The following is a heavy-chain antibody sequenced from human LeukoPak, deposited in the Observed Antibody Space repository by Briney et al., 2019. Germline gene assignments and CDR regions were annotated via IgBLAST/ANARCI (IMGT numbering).Heavy chain of an antibody. Sequence: SETLSLTCAVYGGSFSGYYWSWIRQPPGKGLEWIGEINHSGSTNYNPSLKSRVTISVDTSKNQFSLKLSSVTAADTAVYCCAREGPPSPYYYDSSGYPGPFDYWGQGTLVTVSS. D-gene: IGHD3-22*01. CDR1: GGSFSGYY. CDR3: AREGPPSPYYYDSSGYPGPFDY. J-gene: IGHJ4*02. V-gene: IGHV4-34*01. CDR2: INHSGST.